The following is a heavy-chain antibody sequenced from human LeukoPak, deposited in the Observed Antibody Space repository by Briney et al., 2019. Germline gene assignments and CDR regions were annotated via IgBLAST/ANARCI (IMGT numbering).Heavy chain of an antibody. V-gene: IGHV3-48*03. CDR3: ARNPQRRAYESPYYFDY. D-gene: IGHD3-16*01. Sequence: PGGSLRLSCAASGFTFSSHEMNWVRQAPGRGLEGVSYPSSGGTTIYYAESVKGRFTISRDNANNSLYLQMNSLRVEDTAVYYCARNPQRRAYESPYYFDYWGQGTLVAVSS. CDR1: GFTFSSHE. CDR2: PSSGGTTI. J-gene: IGHJ4*02.